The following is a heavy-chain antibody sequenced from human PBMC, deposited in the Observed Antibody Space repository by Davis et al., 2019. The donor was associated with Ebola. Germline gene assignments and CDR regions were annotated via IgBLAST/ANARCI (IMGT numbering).Heavy chain of an antibody. Sequence: GESLKISCAASGFTFNTYAMHWVRQAPGKGLEWVAVISYDGSNNYYADSVKGRFTMSRDTSKHTLYLQMNSLRAEDTAVYYCAKEGHSNPFYLYYGMNVWGQGTTVTVS. CDR3: AKEGHSNPFYLYYGMNV. CDR1: GFTFNTYA. V-gene: IGHV3-30*04. D-gene: IGHD2/OR15-2a*01. CDR2: ISYDGSNN. J-gene: IGHJ6*02.